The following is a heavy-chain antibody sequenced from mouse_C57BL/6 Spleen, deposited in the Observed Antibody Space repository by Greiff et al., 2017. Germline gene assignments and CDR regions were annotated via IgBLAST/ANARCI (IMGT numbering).Heavy chain of an antibody. CDR2: IDPSDSYT. J-gene: IGHJ4*01. Sequence: QVQLKQSGAELVKPGASVKLSCKASGYTFTSYWMQWVKQRPGQGLEWIGEIDPSDSYTNYNQKSKGKATLTVDTSSSTAYMQLSSLTAEDSAVYYCARSLDGDYAAMDYWGQGTSVTVSS. CDR3: ARSLDGDYAAMDY. V-gene: IGHV1-50*01. D-gene: IGHD2-13*01. CDR1: GYTFTSYW.